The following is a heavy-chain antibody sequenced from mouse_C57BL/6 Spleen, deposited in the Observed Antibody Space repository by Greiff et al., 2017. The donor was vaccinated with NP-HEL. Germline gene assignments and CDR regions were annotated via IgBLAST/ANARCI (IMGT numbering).Heavy chain of an antibody. CDR2: ISDGGSYT. V-gene: IGHV5-4*03. J-gene: IGHJ2*01. CDR3: ARGRRYYFDY. Sequence: EVKLVESGGGLVKPGGSLKLSCAASGFTFSSYAMSWVRQTPEKRLEWVATISDGGSYTYYPDNVKGRFTISRDNAKNNLYLQMSHLKSEDTAMYYCARGRRYYFDYWGQGTTLTVSS. CDR1: GFTFSSYA.